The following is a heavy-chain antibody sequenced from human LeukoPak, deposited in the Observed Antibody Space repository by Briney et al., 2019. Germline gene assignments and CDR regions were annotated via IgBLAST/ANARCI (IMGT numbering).Heavy chain of an antibody. CDR3: ARTHSSSWFWGFDP. J-gene: IGHJ5*02. V-gene: IGHV1-2*06. D-gene: IGHD6-13*01. CDR1: GYTFTGYY. Sequence: ASVKVSCKASGYTFTGYYMHWVRQAPGQGLEWMGRINPNSGGTNYAQKFQGRVTKTRDTSISTAYMELSRLRSDDTAVYYCARTHSSSWFWGFDPWGQGTLVTVSS. CDR2: INPNSGGT.